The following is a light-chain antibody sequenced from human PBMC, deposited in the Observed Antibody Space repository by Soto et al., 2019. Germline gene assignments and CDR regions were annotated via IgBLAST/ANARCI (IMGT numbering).Light chain of an antibody. CDR3: CSYAGSSTLV. Sequence: QSVLTQPASVSGSPEQSITISCTGTSSDVGSYKFVSWYQHHPGKAPKLMIYEGSKRPSGVSYRFSGSKSGNTASLTISGLQAEDEADYYCCSYAGSSTLVFGGGTKLTVL. CDR1: SSDVGSYKF. V-gene: IGLV2-23*01. CDR2: EGS. J-gene: IGLJ2*01.